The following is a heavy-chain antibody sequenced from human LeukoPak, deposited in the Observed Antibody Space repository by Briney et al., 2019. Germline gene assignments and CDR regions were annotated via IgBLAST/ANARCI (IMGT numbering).Heavy chain of an antibody. Sequence: SETLSLTCAVYGGSFSGYYWSWIRQPPGKGLEWIGGINHSGSTNYNPSLKSRVTISVDTSKNQFSLKLSSVTAADTAVYYCARDQITMIANYYYYYGMDVWGQGTTVTVSS. CDR1: GGSFSGYY. V-gene: IGHV4-34*01. D-gene: IGHD3-22*01. CDR3: ARDQITMIANYYYYYGMDV. CDR2: INHSGST. J-gene: IGHJ6*02.